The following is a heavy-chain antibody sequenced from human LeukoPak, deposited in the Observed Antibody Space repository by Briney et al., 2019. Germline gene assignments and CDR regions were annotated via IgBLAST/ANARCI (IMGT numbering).Heavy chain of an antibody. CDR2: ISAYNGNT. D-gene: IGHD3-16*02. V-gene: IGHV1-18*01. CDR1: GYTFTSYG. CDR3: ARSGANMITFGGVIVYWYFDL. J-gene: IGHJ2*01. Sequence: GASVKVSCKASGYTFTSYGISWVRQAPGQGLEWVGWISAYNGNTNYAQKLQGRVTMTTDTSTSTAYMELRSLRSDDTAVYYCARSGANMITFGGVIVYWYFDLWGRGTLVTVSS.